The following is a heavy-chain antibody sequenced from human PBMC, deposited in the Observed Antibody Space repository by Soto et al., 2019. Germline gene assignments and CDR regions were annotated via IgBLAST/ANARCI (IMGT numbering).Heavy chain of an antibody. CDR3: ARVPPWGNSAGDYYLQHYDY. Sequence: GASVKVSCKSSGFTFTSYAIHWLRQAPGQRPQWMGWINGGSGNTKYSQDFKGRVTFTRDTFATTAYLELSSLRSEDTAVYYCARVPPWGNSAGDYYLQHYDYWGQGTLVTVSS. CDR1: GFTFTSYA. CDR2: INGGSGNT. D-gene: IGHD3-10*01. V-gene: IGHV1-3*01. J-gene: IGHJ4*02.